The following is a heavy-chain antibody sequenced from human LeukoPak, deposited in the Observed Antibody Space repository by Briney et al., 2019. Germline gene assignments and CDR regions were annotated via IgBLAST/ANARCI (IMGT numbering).Heavy chain of an antibody. CDR2: INPNSGGT. CDR3: ARGSDDFWSGYSPSY. CDR1: GYTFTGYY. J-gene: IGHJ4*02. D-gene: IGHD3-3*01. V-gene: IGHV1-2*02. Sequence: AASVKVSCXASGYTFTGYYMHWVRPAPGQGLEWMGWINPNSGGTNYAQKFQGRVTMTRDTSISTAYMELSRLRSDDTAVYYCARGSDDFWSGYSPSYWGQGTLVTVSS.